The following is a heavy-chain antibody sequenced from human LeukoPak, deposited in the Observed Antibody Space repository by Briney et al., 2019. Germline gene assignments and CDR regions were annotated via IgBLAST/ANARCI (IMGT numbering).Heavy chain of an antibody. CDR2: IYTSGST. Sequence: SETLSLTCTVSGGSISSYYWSWLRQPAGKGLEWIGRIYTSGSTNYNPSLKSRVTMSVDTSKNQFSLKLSSVTAADTAVYYCARGDYYDSSGLVGAWGQGTLVTVSS. D-gene: IGHD3-22*01. CDR1: GGSISSYY. CDR3: ARGDYYDSSGLVGA. V-gene: IGHV4-4*07. J-gene: IGHJ4*02.